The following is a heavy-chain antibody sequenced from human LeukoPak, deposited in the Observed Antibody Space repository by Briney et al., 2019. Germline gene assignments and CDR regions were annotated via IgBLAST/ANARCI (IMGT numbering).Heavy chain of an antibody. CDR2: MNPNSGNT. J-gene: IGHJ4*02. CDR3: ARDGGAAAGTDY. Sequence: GASVKVSCKASGYTFTSYDINWVRRATGQGLEWMGWMNPNSGNTGYAQRFQGRVTMTRNTSISTAYMELSSLRSEDTAVYYCARDGGAAAGTDYWGQGTLVTVSS. D-gene: IGHD6-13*01. V-gene: IGHV1-8*01. CDR1: GYTFTSYD.